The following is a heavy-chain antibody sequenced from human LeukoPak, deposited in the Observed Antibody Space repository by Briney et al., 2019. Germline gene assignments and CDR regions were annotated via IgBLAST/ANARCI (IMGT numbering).Heavy chain of an antibody. Sequence: GGSLRLSCAASGFTFSSYSMNWVRQAPGKGLEWASAISSSSSYIYYADSVKGRFTISRDNAKNSLYLQMNSLRAEDTAVYYCARVPYSSGWSDYWGQGTLVTVSS. CDR3: ARVPYSSGWSDY. J-gene: IGHJ4*02. CDR2: ISSSSSYI. V-gene: IGHV3-21*01. CDR1: GFTFSSYS. D-gene: IGHD6-19*01.